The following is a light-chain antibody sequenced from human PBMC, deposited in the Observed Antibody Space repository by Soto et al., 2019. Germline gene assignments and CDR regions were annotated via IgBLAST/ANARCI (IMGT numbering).Light chain of an antibody. V-gene: IGLV2-14*03. CDR3: SSYTSSNAEV. J-gene: IGLJ1*01. Sequence: QSVLTQPASVSGSPGKSITISCTGTNNDVGGYNYVSWYQHHPGKAPKLIICDVTDRPSGISYRFSASKSGNTASLTISGLQAEDEADYYCSSYTSSNAEVFGTGTKVTVL. CDR1: NNDVGGYNY. CDR2: DVT.